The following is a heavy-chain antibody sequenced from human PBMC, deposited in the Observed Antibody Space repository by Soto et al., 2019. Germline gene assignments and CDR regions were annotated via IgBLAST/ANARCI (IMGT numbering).Heavy chain of an antibody. V-gene: IGHV3-48*02. Sequence: GGSLRLSCAASGFTFSSYSMNWVRQAPGKGLEWVSYISSSSTIYYADSVKGRFTISRDNAKNSLYLQMNSLRDEDTAVYYCAREFFYDYWGQGTLVTAPQ. D-gene: IGHD3-3*01. CDR1: GFTFSSYS. CDR2: ISSSSTI. CDR3: AREFFYDY. J-gene: IGHJ4*02.